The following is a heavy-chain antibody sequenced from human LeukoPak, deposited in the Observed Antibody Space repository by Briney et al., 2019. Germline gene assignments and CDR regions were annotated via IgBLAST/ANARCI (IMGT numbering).Heavy chain of an antibody. CDR3: ARGGSRITMVRGVIFGWFDP. D-gene: IGHD3-10*01. CDR2: IYSGGST. CDR1: GFTVSSNY. J-gene: IGHJ5*02. V-gene: IGHV3-53*01. Sequence: GGSLRLSCAASGFTVSSNYMSWVRQAPGKGLEWVSVIYSGGSTYYADSVKGRFTISRDNSKNTLYLQMNSLRAEDTAVYYCARGGSRITMVRGVIFGWFDPWGQGTLVTVSS.